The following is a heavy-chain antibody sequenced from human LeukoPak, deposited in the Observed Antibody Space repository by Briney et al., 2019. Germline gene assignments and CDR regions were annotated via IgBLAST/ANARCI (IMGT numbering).Heavy chain of an antibody. CDR3: ARAVKEYYYGSGSPSSEYYFDY. CDR1: GYTFTSYY. J-gene: IGHJ4*02. CDR2: INPNGGST. D-gene: IGHD3-10*01. V-gene: IGHV1-46*01. Sequence: ASVKVSCKASGYTFTSYYMHWVRQAPGQGLEWMGIINPNGGSTSYAQKFQGRVTMTRDTSTSTVYMELSSLRSEDTAVYYCARAVKEYYYGSGSPSSEYYFDYWGQGTLVTVSS.